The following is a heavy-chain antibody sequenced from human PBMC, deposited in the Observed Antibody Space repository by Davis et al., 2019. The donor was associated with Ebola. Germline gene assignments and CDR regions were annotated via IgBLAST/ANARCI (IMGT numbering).Heavy chain of an antibody. CDR2: IYYSGST. D-gene: IGHD2-8*01. Sequence: SETLSLTCTVSGGSISSSSYYWGWIRQPPGKGLEWIGSIYYSGSTYYNPSLKSRVTISVDTSKNQFSLKLSSVTAADTAVYYCARSPPLSDIVLMVYAIPDAFDIWGQGTMVTVSS. CDR3: ARSPPLSDIVLMVYAIPDAFDI. CDR1: GGSISSSSYY. J-gene: IGHJ3*02. V-gene: IGHV4-39*07.